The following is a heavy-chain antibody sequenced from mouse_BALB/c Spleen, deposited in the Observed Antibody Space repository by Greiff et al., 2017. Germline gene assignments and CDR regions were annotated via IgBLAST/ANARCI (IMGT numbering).Heavy chain of an antibody. CDR2: ISSGGST. CDR3: ARCMGNDIDY. CDR1: GFTFSSYA. V-gene: IGHV5-6-5*01. Sequence: EVMLVESGGGLVKPGGSLKLSCAASGFTFSSYAMSWVRQTPEKRLEWVASISSGGSTYYPDSVKSRVTISRDNARNILYLQVSSLGSENTAMYYCARCMGNDIDYWGQGTTLTVSS. D-gene: IGHD2-2*01. J-gene: IGHJ2*01.